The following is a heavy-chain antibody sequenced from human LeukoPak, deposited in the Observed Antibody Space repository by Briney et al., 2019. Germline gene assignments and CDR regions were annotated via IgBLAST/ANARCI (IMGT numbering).Heavy chain of an antibody. CDR1: GYTFTGYY. Sequence: ASVKVSCKASGYTFTGYYMNWVRQAPGQGLEWMGWISAYNGGTNYAQKFQGRVTMTSDTSISTAYMELSRLRSDDTAVYYCARDGSEYYDILTGYGPDYYFDYWGQGTLVTVSS. CDR3: ARDGSEYYDILTGYGPDYYFDY. J-gene: IGHJ4*02. D-gene: IGHD3-9*01. CDR2: ISAYNGGT. V-gene: IGHV1-2*02.